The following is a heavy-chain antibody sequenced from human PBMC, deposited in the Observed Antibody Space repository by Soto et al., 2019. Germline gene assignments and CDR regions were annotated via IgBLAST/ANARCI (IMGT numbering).Heavy chain of an antibody. CDR3: XXXXXXGAVAADY. Sequence: QLQLQESGSGLVKPSQTLSLTCAVSGGSISSGGYSWSWIRQPPGKGLEWIGYIYHSGSTYYNPSXXXXXXXXXXXXXXXXXXXXXXXXXXXXXXXYCXXXXXXGAVAADYWGQGTLVTVSS. V-gene: IGHV4-30-2*01. CDR2: IYHSGST. D-gene: IGHD3-10*01. CDR1: GGSISSGGYS. J-gene: IGHJ4*02.